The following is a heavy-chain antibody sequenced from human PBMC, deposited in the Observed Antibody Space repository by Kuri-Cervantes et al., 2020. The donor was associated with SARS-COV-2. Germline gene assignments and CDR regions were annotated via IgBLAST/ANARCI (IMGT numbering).Heavy chain of an antibody. CDR1: GFTFGDYA. CDR2: ISSSSSYI. CDR3: ARDGEIEYSSSDYYYYYGMDV. Sequence: GGSLRLSCTASGFTFGDYAMSWVRQAPGKGLEWVSSISSSSSYIYYADSVKGRFTISRDNAKNSLYLQMNSLRAEDTAVYYCARDGEIEYSSSDYYYYYGMDVWGQGTLVTVSS. J-gene: IGHJ6*02. D-gene: IGHD6-6*01. V-gene: IGHV3-21*01.